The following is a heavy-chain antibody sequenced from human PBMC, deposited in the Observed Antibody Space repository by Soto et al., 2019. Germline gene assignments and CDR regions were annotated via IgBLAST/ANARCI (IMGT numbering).Heavy chain of an antibody. D-gene: IGHD6-6*01. CDR3: ASTTLAALDAFDI. J-gene: IGHJ3*02. CDR2: MNPNNGNT. CDR1: GYTFTSYD. V-gene: IGHV1-8*01. Sequence: QVQLVQSGAEVKKPGASVKVSCKASGYTFTSYDINWVRQATGQGLEWMGWMNPNNGNTGYAQKFQGRVTMTRNTSISTAYMELSSLRSEDTAVYYCASTTLAALDAFDIWGQGTMVTVSS.